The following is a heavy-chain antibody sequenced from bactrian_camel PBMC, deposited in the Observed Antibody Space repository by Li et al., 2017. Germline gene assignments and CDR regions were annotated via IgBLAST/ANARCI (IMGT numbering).Heavy chain of an antibody. J-gene: IGHJ6*01. CDR1: GFTFSNLE. Sequence: VQLVESGGGLVQPGGSLRLSCAASGFTFSNLEMGWVRQAAGKGLEWVSSMDADGGTTYYTDSVKGRFTVSRDNAKNTMYLQMNSLKSEDTAVYYCVRDLLTAWGQGTQVTVS. CDR2: MDADGGTT. D-gene: IGHD8*01. V-gene: IGHV3S40*01. CDR3: VRDLLTA.